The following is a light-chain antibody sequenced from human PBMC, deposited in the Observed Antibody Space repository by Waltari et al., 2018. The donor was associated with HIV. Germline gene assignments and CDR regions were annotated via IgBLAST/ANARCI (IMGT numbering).Light chain of an antibody. CDR1: QSVSSSY. CDR2: GAS. Sequence: EIVLTQSPGTLSLSPGERATLSCRASQSVSSSYLAWYQQIPGQAPRLLIYGASSSATCIPDRFSGSGSGTYFTLTISRLEPEDFAVYYCQQYVGSPGFTFGPGTKVDIK. J-gene: IGKJ3*01. CDR3: QQYVGSPGFT. V-gene: IGKV3-20*01.